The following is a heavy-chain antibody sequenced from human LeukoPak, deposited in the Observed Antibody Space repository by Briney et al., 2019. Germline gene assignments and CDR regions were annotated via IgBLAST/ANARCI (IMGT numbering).Heavy chain of an antibody. J-gene: IGHJ4*02. D-gene: IGHD5-12*01. V-gene: IGHV3-66*01. CDR3: ARERGDRDYERFDY. CDR1: GLAISSNY. CDR2: IYSGGNT. Sequence: PGGSLRLSRAASGLAISSNYMIWVRLAPGKGLEWVAVIYSGGNTDYADSVKGRFTVSIDSSKNTLYLQMESLRVEDTAVYFCARERGDRDYERFDYWGQGTLLTASS.